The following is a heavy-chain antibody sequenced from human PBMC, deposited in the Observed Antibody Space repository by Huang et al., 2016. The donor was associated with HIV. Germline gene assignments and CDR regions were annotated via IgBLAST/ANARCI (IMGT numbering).Heavy chain of an antibody. CDR2: IKQDGSEK. CDR1: GFSISTYW. CDR3: TRGPLGWLVHRYFYH. Sequence: EVQLVESGGGLVQPGGSLRVSCAASGFSISTYWMSWVRQTQGKGLGGVASIKQDGSEKDEVDAVKGRFIISRDNAKNSLYLQMNSLRAEDTAVYYCTRGPLGWLVHRYFYHWGQGTLVTVSS. V-gene: IGHV3-7*01. J-gene: IGHJ1*01. D-gene: IGHD6-19*01.